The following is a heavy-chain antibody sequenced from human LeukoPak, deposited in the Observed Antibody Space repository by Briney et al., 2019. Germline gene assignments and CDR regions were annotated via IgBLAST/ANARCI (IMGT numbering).Heavy chain of an antibody. CDR1: GFTFSSYG. Sequence: GRSLRLSCAASGFTFSSYGMHWVRQAPGKGLEWVAVISYDGSNKYYADSVKGRFTISRDNSKNTLYLQMNSLRAEDTAVYYCAKDWAGTFYFDYWGQETLVTVSS. CDR3: AKDWAGTFYFDY. CDR2: ISYDGSNK. D-gene: IGHD6-19*01. V-gene: IGHV3-30*18. J-gene: IGHJ4*02.